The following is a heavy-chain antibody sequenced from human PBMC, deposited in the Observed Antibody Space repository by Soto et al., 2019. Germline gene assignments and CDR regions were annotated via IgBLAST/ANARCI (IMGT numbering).Heavy chain of an antibody. D-gene: IGHD3-22*01. CDR2: IKQDGSET. V-gene: IGHV3-7*03. Sequence: EVQLVESGGGLVQPGGSLSLYCAASGFTFSSYWMSWVRQAPGKGLEWVANIKQDGSETYYVDSVKGRFTISRDNAKNSLYLQMNSLRAEDTAVYYCARDYTYSSGSNFDYWGQGTLVTVSS. CDR3: ARDYTYSSGSNFDY. J-gene: IGHJ4*02. CDR1: GFTFSSYW.